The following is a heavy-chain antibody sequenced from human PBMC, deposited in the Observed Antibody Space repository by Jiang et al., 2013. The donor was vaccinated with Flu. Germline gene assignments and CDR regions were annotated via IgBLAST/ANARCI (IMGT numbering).Heavy chain of an antibody. CDR3: ATGYCSRSRCLPDS. Sequence: GAEVKKPGESLRISCQDNGYNFFNYWVSWVRQKPGKGLEWVGRIDPRDDYADYSPSFQGHVTVSVDKSSSTAYLQWSSLRASDTAMYYCATGYCSRSRCLPDSWGQGTLVTVSS. J-gene: IGHJ4*02. V-gene: IGHV5-10-1*01. D-gene: IGHD2-2*03. CDR1: GYNFFNYW. CDR2: IDPRDDYA.